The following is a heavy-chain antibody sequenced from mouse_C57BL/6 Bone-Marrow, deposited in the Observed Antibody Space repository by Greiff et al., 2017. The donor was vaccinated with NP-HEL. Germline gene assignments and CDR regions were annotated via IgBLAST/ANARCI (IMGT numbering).Heavy chain of an antibody. Sequence: EVQRVESGGGLVKPGGSLKLSCAASGFTFSSYAMSWVRQTPEKRLEWVATISDGGSYTYYPDNVKGRFTISRDNAKNNLYLQMSHLKSEDTAMYYCARARTPAWFAYWGQGTLVTVSA. CDR3: ARARTPAWFAY. CDR2: ISDGGSYT. J-gene: IGHJ3*01. CDR1: GFTFSSYA. V-gene: IGHV5-4*01.